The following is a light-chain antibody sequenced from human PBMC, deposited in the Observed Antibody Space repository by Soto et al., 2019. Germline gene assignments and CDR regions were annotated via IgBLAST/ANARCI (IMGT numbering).Light chain of an antibody. V-gene: IGKV1-5*03. CDR2: KAS. CDR3: QQYYIYIT. J-gene: IGKJ5*01. Sequence: DIQMTQSPSALSTSVGDRVTITCQASQNIDDWLAWYQQKPGKAPKLLIYKASTLQSGVPSRFSGSGSGTEFTLTISSLQPDDFATYYCQQYYIYITFGQGTRLEIK. CDR1: QNIDDW.